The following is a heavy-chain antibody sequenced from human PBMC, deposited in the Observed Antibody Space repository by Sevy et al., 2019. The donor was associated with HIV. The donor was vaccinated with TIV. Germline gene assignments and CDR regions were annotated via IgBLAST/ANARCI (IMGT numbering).Heavy chain of an antibody. V-gene: IGHV1-69*13. J-gene: IGHJ4*02. CDR2: IFPIFGTA. D-gene: IGHD6-19*01. CDR1: GGTFSSSA. CDR3: ASGLAVSVDF. Sequence: ASVKVSCKASGGTFSSSAISWVRQAPGQGLEWMGEIFPIFGTAKYAQKFQGRVTISADESTSTAYMELSSLRSEDTAVYLCASGLAVSVDFWGQGTLVTVSS.